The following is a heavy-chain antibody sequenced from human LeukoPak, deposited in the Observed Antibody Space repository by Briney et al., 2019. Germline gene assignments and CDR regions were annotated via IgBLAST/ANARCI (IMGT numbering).Heavy chain of an antibody. V-gene: IGHV1-2*04. CDR2: INPNSGGT. J-gene: IGHJ6*03. CDR3: ARDGPDYDFWSGTGYMDV. Sequence: ASVKVSCKASGYTFTGYYMHWVRQAPGQGLEWMGWINPNSGGTNYAQKFQGWVTMTRDTSISTAYMELSRLRSDDTAVYYCARDGPDYDFWSGTGYMDVWGKGTTVTVSS. D-gene: IGHD3-3*01. CDR1: GYTFTGYY.